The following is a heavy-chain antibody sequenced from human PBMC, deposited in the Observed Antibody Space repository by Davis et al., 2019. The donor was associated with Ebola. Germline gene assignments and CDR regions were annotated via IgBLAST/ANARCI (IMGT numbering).Heavy chain of an antibody. CDR2: ISSSSSYI. J-gene: IGHJ6*03. Sequence: PGGSLRLSCAASGFTFSSYSMNWVRQAPGKGLEWVSSISSSSSYIYYADSVKGRFTISRDNAKNSLYLQMNSLRAEDTAVYYCARRGGSYTAGGYYYYMDVWGKGTTVTVSS. V-gene: IGHV3-21*01. CDR1: GFTFSSYS. D-gene: IGHD1-26*01. CDR3: ARRGGSYTAGGYYYYMDV.